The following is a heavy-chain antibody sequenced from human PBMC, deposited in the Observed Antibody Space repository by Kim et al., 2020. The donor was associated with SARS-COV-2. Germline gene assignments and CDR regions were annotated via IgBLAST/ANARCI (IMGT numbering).Heavy chain of an antibody. D-gene: IGHD4-4*01. CDR2: ITAADGRT. CDR1: GFSFSSYA. J-gene: IGHJ4*02. V-gene: IGHV3-23*01. CDR3: ATHLSNYMHDN. Sequence: GGSLRLSCAASGFSFSSYAMNWVRQAPGKGLEWLSAITAADGRTFYADSAQGRFTISRDNSKNTLYLKMNSLKAEDTAVYYCATHLSNYMHDNWGQGTLVTVSS.